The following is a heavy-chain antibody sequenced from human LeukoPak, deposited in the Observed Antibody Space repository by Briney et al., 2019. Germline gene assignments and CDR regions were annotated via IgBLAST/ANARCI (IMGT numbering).Heavy chain of an antibody. CDR3: ARGISSTVVNSYYFDY. CDR2: IKQDGSEK. Sequence: PGGSLRLSCVASGFTFTTYWMTWVRRAPGKGLEWVASIKQDGSEKYYVDSVKGRFTISRDNTRNSLYLQMDSLRAEDTAVYYCARGISSTVVNSYYFDYWGQGTLVTVSS. CDR1: GFTFTTYW. D-gene: IGHD4-23*01. V-gene: IGHV3-7*01. J-gene: IGHJ4*02.